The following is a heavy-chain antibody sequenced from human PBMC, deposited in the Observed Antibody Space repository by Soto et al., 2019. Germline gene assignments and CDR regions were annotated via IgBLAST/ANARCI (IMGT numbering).Heavy chain of an antibody. Sequence: ASVKVSCKASGYTFTSYGISWVRQAPGQGLEWMGWISAYNGNTNYAQKLQGRVTMTTDTSTSTAYMELRSLRSDDTAVYYCARERHYGDYVPPYCGGDCSAPIDYWGQGTLVTVSS. V-gene: IGHV1-18*01. CDR3: ARERHYGDYVPPYCGGDCSAPIDY. D-gene: IGHD2-21*02. CDR2: ISAYNGNT. CDR1: GYTFTSYG. J-gene: IGHJ4*02.